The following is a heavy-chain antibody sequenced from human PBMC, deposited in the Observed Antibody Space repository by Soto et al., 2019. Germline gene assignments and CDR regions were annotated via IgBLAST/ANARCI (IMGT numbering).Heavy chain of an antibody. V-gene: IGHV3-21*01. CDR2: ISDSSSYI. CDR1: GFTFSTYS. J-gene: IGHJ4*02. CDR3: VKDGWDDH. Sequence: GGSLRLSCAASGFTFSTYSMNWVRQAPGKGLEWVSSISDSSSYIYYADSVKGRFTISRDNAKNSLYLQMNSLRAEDTAVYYCVKDGWDDHWGQGTLVTVSS. D-gene: IGHD6-19*01.